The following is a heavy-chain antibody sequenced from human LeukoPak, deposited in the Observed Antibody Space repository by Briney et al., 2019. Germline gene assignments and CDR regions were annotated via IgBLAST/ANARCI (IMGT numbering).Heavy chain of an antibody. D-gene: IGHD3-10*01. Sequence: GEFLKISCKGSGYSFTSYWIGWVRQMPGKGLEWMGIIYPGDSDTRYSPSFQGQVTISADKSISTAYLQWSSLKASDTAMYYCARRGPGTMVRGVIINYYYGMDVWGQGTTVTVSS. J-gene: IGHJ6*02. CDR1: GYSFTSYW. CDR3: ARRGPGTMVRGVIINYYYGMDV. CDR2: IYPGDSDT. V-gene: IGHV5-51*01.